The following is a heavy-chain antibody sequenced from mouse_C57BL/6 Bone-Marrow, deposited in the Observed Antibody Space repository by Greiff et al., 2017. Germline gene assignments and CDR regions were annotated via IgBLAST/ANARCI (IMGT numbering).Heavy chain of an antibody. CDR3: ARGGNYGGDYCDY. CDR1: GYTFTTYP. V-gene: IGHV1-47*01. CDR2: FHPYNDDT. Sequence: QVQLQQSGAALVKPGASVKMSCKASGYTFTTYPIEWMKQNHGKSLEWIGNFHPYNDDTKYNEKFKGKATLTVEKSSSTVDWEQSRLTSDDAAVYYCARGGNYGGDYCDYWGQGTTLTVSS. D-gene: IGHD2-1*01. J-gene: IGHJ2*01.